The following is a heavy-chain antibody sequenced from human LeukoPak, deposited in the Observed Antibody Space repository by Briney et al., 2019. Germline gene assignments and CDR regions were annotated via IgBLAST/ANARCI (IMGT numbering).Heavy chain of an antibody. CDR2: IYYSGST. CDR3: ARGGVYYYDSSGLADS. Sequence: SETLSLTCTVPGGSISSYYWSWIRQPPGKGLEWIGYIYYSGSTNYNPSLKSRVTISVDTSKNQFSLKLSSVTAADTAVYYCARGGVYYYDSSGLADSWGQGTLVTVSS. CDR1: GGSISSYY. J-gene: IGHJ4*02. D-gene: IGHD3-22*01. V-gene: IGHV4-59*01.